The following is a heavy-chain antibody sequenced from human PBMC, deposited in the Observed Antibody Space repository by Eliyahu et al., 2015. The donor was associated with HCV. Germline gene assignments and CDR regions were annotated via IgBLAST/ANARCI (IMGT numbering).Heavy chain of an antibody. CDR3: ARGRSSGSLNFDS. J-gene: IGHJ4*02. D-gene: IGHD6-19*01. CDR2: IDTSSRDI. V-gene: IGHV3-48*04. Sequence: DVQLVEAGGGLVQPGXSLRLSCXAXTFXFGDYGMNWVRQAPGKGLQWISYIDTSSRDIYYADSVRGRFTISRDNPKNSLYLHMSSLRADDTAVYYCARGRSSGSLNFDSWGRGTLVTVSS. CDR1: TFXFGDYG.